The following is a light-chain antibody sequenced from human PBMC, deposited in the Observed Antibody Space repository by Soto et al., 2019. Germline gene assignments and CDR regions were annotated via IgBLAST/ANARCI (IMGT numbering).Light chain of an antibody. J-gene: IGKJ1*01. CDR3: QQYYNNPWT. Sequence: DIVMTQSPDSLAVSLGERATMNCKCSRSVLYKSNNKNHLAWYQQKPGQPPKLLIYWASTRESGVPDRFSGSGSGTDFTLTISSLQAEDVAVYYCQQYYNNPWTFGQGTKVDIK. CDR2: WAS. V-gene: IGKV4-1*01. CDR1: RSVLYKSNNKNH.